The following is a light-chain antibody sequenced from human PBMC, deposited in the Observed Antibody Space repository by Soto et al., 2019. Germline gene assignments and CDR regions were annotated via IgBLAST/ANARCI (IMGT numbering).Light chain of an antibody. CDR2: DAS. Sequence: DIQMTQSPSTLSASVGDRVTITCRASQSISSRLAWYQQKPGRAPKLLISDASSLESGVPSGLSGSGSATGSTLPISTLPSHGFASYYCQQYNTYSRPVGGATNVDVK. J-gene: IGKJ4*01. CDR3: QQYNTYSRP. V-gene: IGKV1-5*01. CDR1: QSISSR.